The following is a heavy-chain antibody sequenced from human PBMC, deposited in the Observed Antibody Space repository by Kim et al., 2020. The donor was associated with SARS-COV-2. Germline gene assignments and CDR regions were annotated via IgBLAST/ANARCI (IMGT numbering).Heavy chain of an antibody. CDR1: GGSVSSGSYY. J-gene: IGHJ6*02. CDR2: IYYSGST. Sequence: SETLSLTCTVSGGSVSSGSYYWSWIRQPPGKGLEWIGYIYYSGSTNYNPSLKSRVTISVDTSKNQFSLKLSSVTAADTAVYYCAREFIGAGGSYYVSFYYYGMDVWGQGTTVTVSS. D-gene: IGHD1-26*01. CDR3: AREFIGAGGSYYVSFYYYGMDV. V-gene: IGHV4-61*01.